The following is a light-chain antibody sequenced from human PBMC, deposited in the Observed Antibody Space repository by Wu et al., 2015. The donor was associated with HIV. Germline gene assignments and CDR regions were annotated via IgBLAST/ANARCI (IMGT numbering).Light chain of an antibody. Sequence: QSPSSLSASVGDTVSITCRASESISSYLSWYQHKPGTAPRLLIFVCFHFTKWVASRFSGSGYGTDFTLTIRSLQVEDFATYYCQQSYSLLRTFGQGTEAGDQT. CDR2: VCF. V-gene: IGKV1-39*01. CDR1: ESISSY. CDR3: QQSYSLLRT. J-gene: IGKJ2*01.